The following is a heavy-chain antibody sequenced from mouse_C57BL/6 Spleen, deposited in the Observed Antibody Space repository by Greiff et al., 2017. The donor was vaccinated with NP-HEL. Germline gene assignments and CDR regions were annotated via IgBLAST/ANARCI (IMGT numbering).Heavy chain of an antibody. V-gene: IGHV5-6*01. J-gene: IGHJ2*01. CDR2: ISSGGSYT. CDR1: GFTFSSYG. CDR3: ARHGDLNYFDY. Sequence: EVQLVESGGDLVKPGGSLKLSCAASGFTFSSYGMSWVRQTPDKRLEWVATISSGGSYTYYPDSVKGRFTISRDNAKNTLYLQMSSLKSEDTAMYYCARHGDLNYFDYWGQGTTLTVSS.